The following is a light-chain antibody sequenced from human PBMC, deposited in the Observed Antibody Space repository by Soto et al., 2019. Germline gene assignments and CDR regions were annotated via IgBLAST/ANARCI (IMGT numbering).Light chain of an antibody. CDR3: QHRRNWPLT. V-gene: IGKV3-11*01. J-gene: IGKJ4*01. Sequence: EIVLTQSPGTLSLSPGETATLSCRASQSVNNQLAWYQQKPGQAPRLLIYDASTRATGIPARISGSGSGADFTLTISSLEPEDFAVYYCQHRRNWPLTFDGGTKVEIK. CDR2: DAS. CDR1: QSVNNQ.